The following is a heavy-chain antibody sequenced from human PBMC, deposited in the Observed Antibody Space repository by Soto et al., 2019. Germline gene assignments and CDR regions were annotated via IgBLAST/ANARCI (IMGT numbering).Heavy chain of an antibody. CDR3: ARGRGGLVSFDY. CDR2: INHSGST. D-gene: IGHD3-9*01. CDR1: GGSFSGYY. Sequence: PSETLSLTCAVYGGSFSGYYWSWIRQPPGKGLEWIGEINHSGSTNYNPSLKSRVTISVDTSKSQFSLKLSSVTAADTAVYYCARGRGGLVSFDYWGQGTLVTVSS. J-gene: IGHJ4*02. V-gene: IGHV4-34*01.